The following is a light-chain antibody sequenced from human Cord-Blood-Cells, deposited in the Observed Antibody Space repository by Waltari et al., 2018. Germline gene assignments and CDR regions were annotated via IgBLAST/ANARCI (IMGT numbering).Light chain of an antibody. CDR1: QDISNY. Sequence: DIQMTQSPSSLSASVGDRVTITCQASQDISNYLNWYQQKPGKAPKLLIYDASNLETGVPSRFSGSVSGTDFTVTISSLQPEDIATYYCQQYDNLSIFTFGPGTKVDIK. CDR2: DAS. CDR3: QQYDNLSIFT. V-gene: IGKV1-33*01. J-gene: IGKJ3*01.